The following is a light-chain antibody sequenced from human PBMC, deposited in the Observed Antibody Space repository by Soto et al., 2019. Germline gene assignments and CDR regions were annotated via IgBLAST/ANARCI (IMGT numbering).Light chain of an antibody. CDR1: SSDIGGYNY. V-gene: IGLV2-14*01. CDR2: DYN. Sequence: QFALTQPASVSGSPGQSITISCTGTSSDIGGYNYVSWYQQHPGKAPKLMLYDYNSRPSGVSNRFSGSKSGNTASLTISGLQAEDEADYYCNSYTSTSTRVFGGGTKLTVL. CDR3: NSYTSTSTRV. J-gene: IGLJ3*02.